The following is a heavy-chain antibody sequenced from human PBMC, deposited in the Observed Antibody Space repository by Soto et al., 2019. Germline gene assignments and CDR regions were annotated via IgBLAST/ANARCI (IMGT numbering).Heavy chain of an antibody. J-gene: IGHJ3*02. CDR2: ISYDGSNK. CDR3: ARELGAAAAPGAFDI. D-gene: IGHD6-13*01. CDR1: GFTFSSYA. V-gene: IGHV3-30-3*01. Sequence: GGSLRLSCAASGFTFSSYAMHWVRQAPGKGLEWVAVISYDGSNKYYADSVKGRFTISRDNSKNTLHLQMNSLRAEDTAVYYCARELGAAAAPGAFDIWGQGTMVTVSS.